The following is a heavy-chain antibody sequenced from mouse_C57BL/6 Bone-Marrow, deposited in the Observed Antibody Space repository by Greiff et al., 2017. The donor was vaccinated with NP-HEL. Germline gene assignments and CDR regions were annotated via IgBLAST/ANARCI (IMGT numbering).Heavy chain of an antibody. V-gene: IGHV3-1*01. CDR1: GYSITSGYD. D-gene: IGHD1-1*01. CDR2: ISYSGST. CDR3: ARLSTTVGPYYLDY. J-gene: IGHJ2*01. Sequence: EVKLVESGPGMVKPSQSLSLTCTVTGYSITSGYDWHWIRHFPGNKLEWMGYISYSGSTNYNPSLKSRISITHDTSKNHFFLKLNSVTTEDTATYYCARLSTTVGPYYLDYWGQGTTLTVSS.